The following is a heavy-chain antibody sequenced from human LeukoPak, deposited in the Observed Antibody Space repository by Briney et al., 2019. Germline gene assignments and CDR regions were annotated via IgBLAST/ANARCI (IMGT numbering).Heavy chain of an antibody. CDR3: ARVRAVAGIRYWYFDL. V-gene: IGHV3-53*01. CDR1: GFTVSSNY. D-gene: IGHD6-19*01. CDR2: IYSGGTT. J-gene: IGHJ2*01. Sequence: GGSLRLSCAASGFTVSSNYMSWVRQAPGKGLEWVSVIYSGGTTYYADSVKGRFTISRDNSKNTLYLQMNSLRAEDTAVYYCARVRAVAGIRYWYFDLWGRGTLVTVSS.